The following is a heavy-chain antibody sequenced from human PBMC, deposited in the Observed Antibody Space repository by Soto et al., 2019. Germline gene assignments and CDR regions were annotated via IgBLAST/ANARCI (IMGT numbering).Heavy chain of an antibody. Sequence: QVQLVQSGAEVKKPGASVKVSCKASGFTFSIYWMHGVRQAPGQGLEWMGVINPGGDITIYAQNFQGRATMTRDRSTTTVYMELRSLRFEDTAVYYCARDSSNTLLGVPFWWFDPWGQGTLVTVSS. CDR3: ARDSSNTLLGVPFWWFDP. D-gene: IGHD2-2*01. J-gene: IGHJ5*02. V-gene: IGHV1-46*01. CDR1: GFTFSIYW. CDR2: INPGGDIT.